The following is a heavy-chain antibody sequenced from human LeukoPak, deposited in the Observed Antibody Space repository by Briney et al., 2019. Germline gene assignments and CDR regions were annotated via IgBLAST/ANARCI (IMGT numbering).Heavy chain of an antibody. CDR1: GGSINSGAVH. V-gene: IGHV4-31*03. CDR3: ARAILTASGYVWYFDL. J-gene: IGHJ2*01. D-gene: IGHD3-3*01. CDR2: IFPSRST. Sequence: PSETLSLTCTVSGGSINSGAVHWSRVSQHPGEGLQWSGDIFPSRSTYYNPSLKSRVTISIDAFKNEFSLRLSSVTAADTAVYYCARAILTASGYVWYFDLWGRGTLVSVSS.